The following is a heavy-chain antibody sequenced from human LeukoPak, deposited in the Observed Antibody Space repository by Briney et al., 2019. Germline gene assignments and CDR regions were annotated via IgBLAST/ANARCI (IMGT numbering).Heavy chain of an antibody. D-gene: IGHD3-10*01. CDR3: ARVGYYSSGPFSYFDY. J-gene: IGHJ4*02. V-gene: IGHV3-30*14. Sequence: GGSLRLSCAASGFTFSGYAMHWVRQAPGKGLEWVAVISYDGSNKYYADSVKGRFTISRDSSENTLYLQMNSLRAEDTAVYFCARVGYYSSGPFSYFDYWGQGTLVTVSS. CDR2: ISYDGSNK. CDR1: GFTFSGYA.